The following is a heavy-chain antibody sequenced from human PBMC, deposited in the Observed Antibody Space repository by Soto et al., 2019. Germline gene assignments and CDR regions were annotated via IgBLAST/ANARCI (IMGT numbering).Heavy chain of an antibody. CDR1: GYTFTIYI. CDR2: INAGHGNA. V-gene: IGHV1-3*01. CDR3: ARGGGYSGYDAIDC. D-gene: IGHD5-12*01. J-gene: IGHJ4*02. Sequence: ASVKVSCKASGYTFTIYIMHWVRQAPGQGLEWMGLINAGHGNAKYSQKFQDRVTITSDTSASTAYMELSSLRSEDTAVYYCARGGGYSGYDAIDCWGQGTLVTVSS.